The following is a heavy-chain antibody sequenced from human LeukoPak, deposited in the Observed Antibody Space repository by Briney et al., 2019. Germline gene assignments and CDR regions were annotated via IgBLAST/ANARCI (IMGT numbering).Heavy chain of an antibody. V-gene: IGHV1-2*04. CDR1: GYTFTGYH. Sequence: ASVKVSCKASGYTFTGYHMHWVRQAPGQGLEWMGWINPNSGGTNYAQKSQGWVTMTRDTSISTAYMELSRLRSDDTAVYYCARGLLDTAMDLGNRDAFDIWGQGTMVTVSS. D-gene: IGHD5-18*01. CDR3: ARGLLDTAMDLGNRDAFDI. CDR2: INPNSGGT. J-gene: IGHJ3*02.